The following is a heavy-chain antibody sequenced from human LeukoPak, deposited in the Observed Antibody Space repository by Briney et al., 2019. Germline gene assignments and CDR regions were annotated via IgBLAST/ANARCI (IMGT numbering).Heavy chain of an antibody. CDR2: IYTSGST. CDR1: GGSISSYY. D-gene: IGHD6-13*01. J-gene: IGHJ6*03. Sequence: PSETLSLTCTVSGGSISSYYWSWIRQPAAKGLEWIGRIYTSGSTNYNPSLKSRVTISVDTSKNQFSLKLSSVTAADTAVYYCARDRVGQQLVGRNYYYYYMDVWGKGTTVTISS. V-gene: IGHV4-4*07. CDR3: ARDRVGQQLVGRNYYYYYMDV.